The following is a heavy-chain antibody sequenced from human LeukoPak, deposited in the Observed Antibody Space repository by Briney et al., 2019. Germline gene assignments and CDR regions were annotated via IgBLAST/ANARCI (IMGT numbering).Heavy chain of an antibody. CDR1: GFTFSSYS. Sequence: GGSLRLSCAASGFTFSSYSMNWVRQAPGKGLEWVSYISSSSSTIYYADSVKGRFTISRDNAKNSLYLQMNSLRAEDTAVYYCARLPMWFDPWGQGTLATVSS. V-gene: IGHV3-48*01. J-gene: IGHJ5*02. CDR2: ISSSSSTI. CDR3: ARLPMWFDP.